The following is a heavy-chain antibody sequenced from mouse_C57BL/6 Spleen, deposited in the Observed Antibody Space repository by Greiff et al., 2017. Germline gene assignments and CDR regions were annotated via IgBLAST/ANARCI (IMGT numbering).Heavy chain of an antibody. CDR1: GFTFSSYA. CDR2: ISSGGDYI. CDR3: TRGEFDYGGAWFAY. J-gene: IGHJ3*01. D-gene: IGHD2-4*01. V-gene: IGHV5-9-1*02. Sequence: EVQRVESGEGLVKPGGSLKLSCAASGFTFSSYAMSWVRQTPEKRLEWVAYISSGGDYIYYADTVKGRFTISRDNARNTLYLQMSSLKSEDTAMYYCTRGEFDYGGAWFAYWGQGTLVTVSA.